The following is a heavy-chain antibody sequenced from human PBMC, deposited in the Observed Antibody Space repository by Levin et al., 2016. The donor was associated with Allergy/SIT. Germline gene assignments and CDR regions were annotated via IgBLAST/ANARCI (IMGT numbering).Heavy chain of an antibody. J-gene: IGHJ5*02. Sequence: ASVKVSCKASGYTFTGYYMHWVRQAPGQGLEWMGWINPNSGGTNYAQKFQGRVTMTRDTSISTAYMELSRLRSDDTAVYYCARFADVTRRRGYSGYDYNSWGQGTLVTVSS. V-gene: IGHV1-2*02. CDR2: INPNSGGT. D-gene: IGHD5-12*01. CDR1: GYTFTGYY. CDR3: ARFADVTRRRGYSGYDYNS.